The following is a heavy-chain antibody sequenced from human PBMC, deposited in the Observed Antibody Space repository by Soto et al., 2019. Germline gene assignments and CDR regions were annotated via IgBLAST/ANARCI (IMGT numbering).Heavy chain of an antibody. CDR2: ISGSGGST. J-gene: IGHJ5*02. Sequence: PGGSLRLSCAASGFTFSSYAMSWVRQAPGKGLEWVSAISGSGGSTYYADSVKGRFTISRDNSKNTLYLQMNSLRAEDTAVYYCAKDHAGDFWSGYPNWFDPWGQGTLVTVS. CDR3: AKDHAGDFWSGYPNWFDP. CDR1: GFTFSSYA. D-gene: IGHD3-3*01. V-gene: IGHV3-23*01.